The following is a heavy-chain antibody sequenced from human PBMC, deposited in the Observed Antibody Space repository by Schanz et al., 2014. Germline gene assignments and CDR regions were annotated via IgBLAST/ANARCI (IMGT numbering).Heavy chain of an antibody. CDR2: VCYDGSKK. V-gene: IGHV3-33*08. CDR1: GFTFSSYG. CDR3: FPPLQRELLRDDHYYGMDV. J-gene: IGHJ6*02. Sequence: VQLVESGGGLVQPGGSLRLSCAASGFTFSSYGMHWVRQVPGKGLEWVAVVCYDGSKKYYADSVKGRFTTSRDNSKNTSSLPLNSLRAEDTAVSSFFPPLQRELLRDDHYYGMDVWGQGTTVTVSS. D-gene: IGHD1-26*01.